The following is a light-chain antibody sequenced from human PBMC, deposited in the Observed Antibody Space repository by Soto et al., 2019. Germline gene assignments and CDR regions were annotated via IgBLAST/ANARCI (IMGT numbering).Light chain of an antibody. CDR3: SAYTGSGSYVV. CDR1: SSDIGFYNR. CDR2: EVT. V-gene: IGLV2-14*01. Sequence: QSALTQPASVSGSPGQSITISCTGTSSDIGFYNRVSWIQQHPGKTPKLMIYEVTNRPSEISNRFTGSKSGNTASLTISGLQPEDEADYYCSAYTGSGSYVVFGGGTKLTVL. J-gene: IGLJ2*01.